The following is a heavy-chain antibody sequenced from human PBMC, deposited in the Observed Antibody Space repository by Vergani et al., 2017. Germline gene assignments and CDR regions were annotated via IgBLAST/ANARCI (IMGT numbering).Heavy chain of an antibody. CDR1: GYSFTSYW. J-gene: IGHJ6*02. V-gene: IGHV5-51*01. D-gene: IGHD6-13*01. CDR2: IYPGDSDT. CDR3: AGLEEQQLGNYYYYGMDV. Sequence: EVQLVQSGAEVKKPGESLKISCKGSGYSFTSYWIGWVRQMPGKGLEWMGIIYPGDSDTRYSPSFQGQVTISADKSISTAYLQCSSLKASDTSMYYCAGLEEQQLGNYYYYGMDVWGQGTTVTVSS.